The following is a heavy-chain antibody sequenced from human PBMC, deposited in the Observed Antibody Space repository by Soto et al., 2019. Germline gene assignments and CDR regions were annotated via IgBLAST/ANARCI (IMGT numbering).Heavy chain of an antibody. D-gene: IGHD2-2*01. CDR2: ISGSGGST. CDR3: AKEPDIVVVPAATGVDY. V-gene: IGHV3-23*01. J-gene: IGHJ4*02. Sequence: GGSLRLSCAASGFTFSSYAMSSVRQAPGKGLEWVSAISGSGGSTYYADSVKGRFTISRDNSKNTLYLQMNSLRAEDTAVYYCAKEPDIVVVPAATGVDYWGQGTLVTVSS. CDR1: GFTFSSYA.